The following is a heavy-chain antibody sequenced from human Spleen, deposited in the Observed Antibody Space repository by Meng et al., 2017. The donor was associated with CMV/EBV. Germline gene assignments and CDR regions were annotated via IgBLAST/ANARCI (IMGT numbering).Heavy chain of an antibody. CDR3: ANPSRVGIFGNY. CDR2: ISYDGSNK. D-gene: IGHD3-3*01. CDR1: GFTFNSYA. V-gene: IGHV3-30*04. J-gene: IGHJ4*01. Sequence: GESLKISCAASGFTFNSYAMHWVRQAPGKGLEWVAVISYDGSNKYYVDSVKGRFTISRDNSKNTLYLQMNSLRAEDTAVYYCANPSRVGIFGNYWGQGTLVTVSS.